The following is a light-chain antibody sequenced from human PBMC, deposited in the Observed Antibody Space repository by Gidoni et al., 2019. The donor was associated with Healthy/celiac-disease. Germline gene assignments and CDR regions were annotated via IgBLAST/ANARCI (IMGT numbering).Light chain of an antibody. J-gene: IGKJ1*01. CDR3: KQYYSPRT. Sequence: DIVMTQSPDSLTVSLGERATINCKSSQSVLYRSNNNNYLAWYQQKPGQPPKLLIYWASTRESGVPDRFSGSGSGTDFTLTISSLQAEDGAVYYCKQYYSPRTFXQXTKVEIK. V-gene: IGKV4-1*01. CDR1: QSVLYRSNNNNY. CDR2: WAS.